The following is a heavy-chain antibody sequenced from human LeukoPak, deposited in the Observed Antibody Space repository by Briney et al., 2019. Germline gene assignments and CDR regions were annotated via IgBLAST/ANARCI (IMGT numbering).Heavy chain of an antibody. CDR3: ASQTVVGATDY. CDR1: GFTFSNYG. J-gene: IGHJ4*02. D-gene: IGHD1-26*01. V-gene: IGHV3-30*03. CDR2: ISYDGSNK. Sequence: GRSLRLSCAASGFTFSNYGMHWVRQAPGKGLEWVAVISYDGSNKYYADSVKGRFTISRDSSKNTLYLQMNSLRAEDTAVYYCASQTVVGATDYWGQGTLVTVSS.